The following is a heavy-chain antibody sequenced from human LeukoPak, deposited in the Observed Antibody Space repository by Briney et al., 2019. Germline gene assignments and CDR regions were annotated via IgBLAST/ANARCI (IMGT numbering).Heavy chain of an antibody. Sequence: ASVKVSCKASGYTFTSYGISWVRQAPGKGLEWMGGFDPEDGETIYAQKFQGRVTMTEDTSTDTAYMELSSLRSEDTAVYYCATDKRITMVRGVILEDYWGQGTLVTVSS. CDR3: ATDKRITMVRGVILEDY. J-gene: IGHJ4*02. CDR2: FDPEDGET. D-gene: IGHD3-10*01. CDR1: GYTFTSYG. V-gene: IGHV1-24*01.